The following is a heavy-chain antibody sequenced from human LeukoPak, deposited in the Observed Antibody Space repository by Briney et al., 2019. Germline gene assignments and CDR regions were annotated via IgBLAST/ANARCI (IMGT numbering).Heavy chain of an antibody. CDR1: GFTFNSFA. V-gene: IGHV3-66*01. J-gene: IGHJ4*02. CDR3: ARAFIPLYFDY. D-gene: IGHD3-16*02. Sequence: GGSLRLSCAASGFTFNSFAMSWVRQAPGKGLEWVSVIYSGGSTYYADSVKGRFTISRDNSKNTLYLQMNSLRAEDTAVYYCARAFIPLYFDYWGQGTLVTVSS. CDR2: IYSGGST.